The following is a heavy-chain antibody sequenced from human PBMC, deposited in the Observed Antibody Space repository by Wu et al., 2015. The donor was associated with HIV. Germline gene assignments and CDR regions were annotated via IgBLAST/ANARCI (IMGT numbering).Heavy chain of an antibody. CDR1: GYTFTNYG. CDR3: VTSSNFRNSGRDYYYMDV. J-gene: IGHJ6*03. V-gene: IGHV1-18*01. Sequence: QVQLVQFGAEVKKPGSSVIITCKASGYTFTNYGTSWVRQAPGQRLEWMGWISGKNDDTSYAQKLQARVTMTKDTSTRTAFLEVRSLRSDDTAVYYCVTSSNFRNSGRDYYYMDVWDKGTTVIVSS. CDR2: ISGKNDDT. D-gene: IGHD6-13*01.